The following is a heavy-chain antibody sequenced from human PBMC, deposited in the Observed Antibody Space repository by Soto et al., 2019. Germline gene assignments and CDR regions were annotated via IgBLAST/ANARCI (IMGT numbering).Heavy chain of an antibody. CDR1: GDSISDTSFF. CDR2: VYYNGTT. V-gene: IGHV4-39*01. D-gene: IGHD3-10*01. Sequence: SETLSLTCSVSGDSISDTSFFWGWIRQSPGKGLEWIGTVYYNGTTYYNPSLKSRVSISVHPSKNQFSLNLSSVTAADTAVYFCARRGGSGRFFVYFDPWGQGTLVTVSS. J-gene: IGHJ5*02. CDR3: ARRGGSGRFFVYFDP.